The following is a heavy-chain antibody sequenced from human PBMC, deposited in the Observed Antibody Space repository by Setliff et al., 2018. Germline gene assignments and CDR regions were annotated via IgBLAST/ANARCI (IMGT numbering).Heavy chain of an antibody. CDR3: ARTGTYRYFDY. V-gene: IGHV4-39*01. CDR1: GASLSSGTYY. J-gene: IGHJ4*02. D-gene: IGHD1-1*01. CDR2: IYYRGDT. Sequence: SETLSLTCTVSGASLSSGTYYWGWIRQPPGKGLEWIGRIYYRGDTYYNASLKGRLTIPVDTAQNQFYLRLTSVTAADTAVYYCARTGTYRYFDYWGQGALVTVSS.